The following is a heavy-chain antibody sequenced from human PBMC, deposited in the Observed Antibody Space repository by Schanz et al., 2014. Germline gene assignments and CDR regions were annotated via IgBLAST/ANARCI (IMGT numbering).Heavy chain of an antibody. CDR3: AKKGGDYGSGSYQIIDD. J-gene: IGHJ4*02. V-gene: IGHV3-23*04. Sequence: EVQLVESGGGLVQPGGSLRLSCAASGFTFSSFAMSWVRQAPGKGLEWVSYIGGSGSDTYYADSVRGRFTISRDNSKNMLYLQMNSLRADDTAVYYCAKKGGDYGSGSYQIIDDWGQGTLVTVSS. CDR1: GFTFSSFA. CDR2: IGGSGSDT. D-gene: IGHD3-10*01.